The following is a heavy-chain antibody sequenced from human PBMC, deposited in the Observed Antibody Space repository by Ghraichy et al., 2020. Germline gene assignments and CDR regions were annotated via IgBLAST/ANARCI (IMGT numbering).Heavy chain of an antibody. CDR3: TTYTYYSRDDFNYGFDN. J-gene: IGHJ4*02. Sequence: EWVGRIKTQTEGGTTDYAAPVKGRFTISRDDSESTLYLQMNSLKAEDTAVYYCTTYTYYSRDDFNYGFDNWGQGT. V-gene: IGHV3-15*05. D-gene: IGHD5-24*01. CDR2: IKTQTEGGTT.